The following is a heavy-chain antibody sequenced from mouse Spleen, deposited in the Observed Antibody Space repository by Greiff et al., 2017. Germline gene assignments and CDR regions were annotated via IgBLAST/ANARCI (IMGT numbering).Heavy chain of an antibody. CDR1: GFTFSSYG. J-gene: IGHJ1*01. CDR3: ARAYDYDGYWYFDV. CDR2: ISGGGSYT. V-gene: IGHV5-9-2*01. Sequence: EVQLVESGGGLVKPGGSLKLSCAASGFTFSSYGMSWVRQTPEKRLEWVATISGGGSYTYYPDSVKGRFTISRDNAKNNLYLQMSSLRSEDTALYYCARAYDYDGYWYFDVWGAGTTVTVSS. D-gene: IGHD2-4*01.